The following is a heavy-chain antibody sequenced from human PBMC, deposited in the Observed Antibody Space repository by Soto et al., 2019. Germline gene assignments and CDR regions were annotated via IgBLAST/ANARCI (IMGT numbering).Heavy chain of an antibody. CDR2: ISAYNGQT. J-gene: IGHJ5*02. D-gene: IGHD1-1*01. CDR3: ARGLQITVNTGTHWFDP. CDR1: GYPFDTYG. V-gene: IGHV1-18*01. Sequence: ASVKVSCKASGYPFDTYGINWVRQAPGQRPEWMGWISAYNGQTDYAQNFQGRVTMATDTSTNTAYMELSGLTSDDTAIYYCARGLQITVNTGTHWFDPWGQGTPVTVSS.